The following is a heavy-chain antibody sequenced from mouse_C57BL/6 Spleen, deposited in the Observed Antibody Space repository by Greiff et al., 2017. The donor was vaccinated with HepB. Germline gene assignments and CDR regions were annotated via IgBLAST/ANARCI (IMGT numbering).Heavy chain of an antibody. Sequence: VQLQQSGAELAKPGASVKLSCKASGYTFTSYWMHWVKQRPGQGLEWIGYINPSSGYTKYNQKFKDKATLTADKSSSTAYMQLISLTYEDTAVYYCARSPAGDWGYFVVWGTGTTVNVSS. CDR3: ARSPAGDWGYFVV. CDR1: GYTFTSYW. CDR2: INPSSGYT. J-gene: IGHJ1*03. V-gene: IGHV1-7*01.